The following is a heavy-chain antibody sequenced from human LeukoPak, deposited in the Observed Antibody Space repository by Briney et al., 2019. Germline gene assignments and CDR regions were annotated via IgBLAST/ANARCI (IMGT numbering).Heavy chain of an antibody. V-gene: IGHV4-59*08. Sequence: SETLSLTCTVSGDSISSFSWSWIRQSPGKRLEWIGYLYYSGTANYNPSLRSRATISSDTSKNQFSLKLNSVTATDTAVYYCARHYGPWGQGTLVTVSS. CDR2: LYYSGTA. J-gene: IGHJ4*02. CDR1: GDSISSFS. CDR3: ARHYGP. D-gene: IGHD3-10*01.